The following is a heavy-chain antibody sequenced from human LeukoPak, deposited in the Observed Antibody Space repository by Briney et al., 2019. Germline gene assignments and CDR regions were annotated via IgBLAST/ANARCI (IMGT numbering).Heavy chain of an antibody. Sequence: SETLSLTCTVSGGSISSSSYYWGWIRQPPGKGLEWIGSIYYSGSSYYNPSLKSRVIISVGTSKNQFSLKLSSVTAADTAVYYCASTFGPGIAAAGSSGHWGQGTLVTVSS. CDR3: ASTFGPGIAAAGSSGH. CDR1: GGSISSSSYY. V-gene: IGHV4-39*07. J-gene: IGHJ1*01. CDR2: IYYSGSS. D-gene: IGHD6-13*01.